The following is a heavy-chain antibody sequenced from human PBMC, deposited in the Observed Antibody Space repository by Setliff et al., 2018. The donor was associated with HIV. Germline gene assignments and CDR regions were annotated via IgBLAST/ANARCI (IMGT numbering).Heavy chain of an antibody. V-gene: IGHV3-49*04. D-gene: IGHD2-21*02. CDR3: TRGAYCGGDCYSSDY. CDR2: ISSRTYGGTT. CDR1: GFTFGDYA. J-gene: IGHJ4*02. Sequence: GGSLRLSCTASGFTFGDYAMTWVRQAPGKGLEWVGFISSRTYGGTTKYAASVRGRFTISRDDSKSIAYLRMNSLKTEDTAVYYCTRGAYCGGDCYSSDYWGQGTLVTVSS.